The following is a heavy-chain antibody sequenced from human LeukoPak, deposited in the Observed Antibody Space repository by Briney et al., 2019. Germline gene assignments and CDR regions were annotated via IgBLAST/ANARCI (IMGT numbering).Heavy chain of an antibody. J-gene: IGHJ3*02. V-gene: IGHV4-34*01. CDR1: GGSFSGYY. Sequence: SETLSLTCAVYGGSFSGYYWSWIRQPPGKGLEWIGEINHSGSTNYNPSLKSRVTISVDTSKNQFSLKLSSVTAADTAVYYCARGLWYYDILTGRFGARAFDIWGQGTMVTVSP. D-gene: IGHD3-9*01. CDR3: ARGLWYYDILTGRFGARAFDI. CDR2: INHSGST.